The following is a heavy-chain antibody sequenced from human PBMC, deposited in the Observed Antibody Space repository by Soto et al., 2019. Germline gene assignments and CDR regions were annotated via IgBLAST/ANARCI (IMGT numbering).Heavy chain of an antibody. J-gene: IGHJ5*02. CDR2: IIPIFGTA. D-gene: IGHD6-6*01. Sequence: SVKVSCKASGGTFLSYAISWLIQAPGQGLEWMGGIIPIFGTANYAQKFQGRVTITADESTSTAYMELSSLRSEDTAVYYCASYGSSSSFWFDPWGQGTLVTVSS. V-gene: IGHV1-69*13. CDR3: ASYGSSSSFWFDP. CDR1: GGTFLSYA.